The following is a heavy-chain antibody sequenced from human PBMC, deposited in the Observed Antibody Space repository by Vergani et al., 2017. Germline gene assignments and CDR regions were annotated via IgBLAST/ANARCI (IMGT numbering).Heavy chain of an antibody. V-gene: IGHV7-4-1*02. J-gene: IGHJ4*02. CDR1: GYTFTSYA. CDR2: INTNTGNP. Sequence: QVPLVQSGSELKKPGASVKVSCKASGYTFTSYAMNWVRQAPGQGLEWMGWINTNTGNPTYAQGFTGRFVFSLDTSVSTAYLQISSLKAEDTAVYYCARDPPDNGSGSYYPFDYWGQGTLVTVSS. D-gene: IGHD3-10*01. CDR3: ARDPPDNGSGSYYPFDY.